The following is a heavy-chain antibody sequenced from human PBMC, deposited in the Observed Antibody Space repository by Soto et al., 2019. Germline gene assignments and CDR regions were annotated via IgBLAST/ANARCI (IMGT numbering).Heavy chain of an antibody. CDR2: IIPIFGTA. CDR1: GGTFSSYA. Sequence: SVKVSCKASGGTFSSYAISWVRQAPGQGLEWMGGIIPIFGTANYAQKFQGRVTITADESTSTAYMELSSLRSEDTAVYYCARFAGDLTGYYRAWFDPWGQGTLVTVSS. D-gene: IGHD3-9*01. J-gene: IGHJ5*02. CDR3: ARFAGDLTGYYRAWFDP. V-gene: IGHV1-69*13.